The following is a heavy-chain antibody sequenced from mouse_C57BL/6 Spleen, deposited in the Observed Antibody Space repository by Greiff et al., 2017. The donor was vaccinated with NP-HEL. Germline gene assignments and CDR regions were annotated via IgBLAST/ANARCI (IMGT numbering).Heavy chain of an antibody. CDR1: GYAFSSSW. Sequence: QVQLQQSGPELVKPGASVKISCKASGYAFSSSWMNWVKQRPGKGLEWIGRIYPGDGDTNYNGKFKGKATLTADKSSSTAYMQLSSLTSEDSAVYCCTRCPTVVTYYAMGCRGPGTSVTVST. CDR3: TRCPTVVTYYAMGC. J-gene: IGHJ4*01. D-gene: IGHD2-9*01. V-gene: IGHV1-82*01. CDR2: IYPGDGDT.